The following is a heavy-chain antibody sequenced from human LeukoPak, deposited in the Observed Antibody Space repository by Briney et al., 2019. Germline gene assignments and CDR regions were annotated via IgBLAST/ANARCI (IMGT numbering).Heavy chain of an antibody. CDR2: NNPNSGAT. CDR3: ARHATRVSGYYSFDY. CDR1: GYTFTDQY. V-gene: IGHV1-2*02. Sequence: ASVKVSCKASGYTFTDQYIHWVRQAPGQGLEWMGWNNPNSGATKYAQKFQGRVTMTRDTSISTAYMELSRLRSDDTAVYYCARHATRVSGYYSFDYWGQGTLVTVSS. J-gene: IGHJ4*02. D-gene: IGHD3-22*01.